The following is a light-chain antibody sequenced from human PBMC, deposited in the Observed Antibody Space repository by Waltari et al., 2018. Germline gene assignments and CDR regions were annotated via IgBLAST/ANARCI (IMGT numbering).Light chain of an antibody. CDR3: QQYNNWPWT. V-gene: IGKV3-15*01. CDR1: QSVSSN. Sequence: ELVRTQSPATLSVSPGERATLACRASQSVSSNLAWYQQKPGQAPRLLIYGAYTRATGIPARFSGSGPGTEFTLNISSLQSEDFAFYYCQQYNNWPWTFGQGTKVEIK. J-gene: IGKJ1*01. CDR2: GAY.